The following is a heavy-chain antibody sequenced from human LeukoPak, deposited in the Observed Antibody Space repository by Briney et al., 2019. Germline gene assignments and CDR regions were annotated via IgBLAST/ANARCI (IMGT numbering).Heavy chain of an antibody. CDR2: ISSSGSTI. CDR3: AKSLLSLNTAFDY. J-gene: IGHJ4*02. Sequence: PGGSLRLSCAASGFTFRDYYMSWIRQAPGKGLEWVSYISSSGSTIYYADSVKGRFAISRDNAKNSLYLQMNSLRAEDTAVYYCAKSLLSLNTAFDYWGQGTLVTVSS. D-gene: IGHD5-18*01. CDR1: GFTFRDYY. V-gene: IGHV3-11*01.